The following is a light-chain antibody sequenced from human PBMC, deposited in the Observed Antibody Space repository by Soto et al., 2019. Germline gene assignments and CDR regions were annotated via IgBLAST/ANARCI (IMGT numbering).Light chain of an antibody. J-gene: IGLJ1*01. CDR1: SSDVGAYIF. Sequence: QSVLTQPVSVSGSPGQSITISCTGTSSDVGAYIFVSWYQQHPGKAPKLMIYDIINRPSGVSNRFSGSKSGNTASLTISGLQAEDEADYYCVSFTTSRSYGFGTGTKVTVL. V-gene: IGLV2-14*03. CDR3: VSFTTSRSYG. CDR2: DII.